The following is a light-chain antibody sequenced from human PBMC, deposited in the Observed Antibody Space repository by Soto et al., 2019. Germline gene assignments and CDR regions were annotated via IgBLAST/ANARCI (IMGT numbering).Light chain of an antibody. V-gene: IGKV3-15*01. J-gene: IGKJ4*01. CDR3: QQYLDWPLT. CDR2: GIS. CDR1: QSLATN. Sequence: EIVMTQSPVTLSVSPGERVTLSCRASQSLATNLAWYQQKPGQTPRLVIYGISARASGIPGRFSGSGFGTDFTLTISSLQPEDSAVYDCQQYLDWPLTFGGGTKVEI.